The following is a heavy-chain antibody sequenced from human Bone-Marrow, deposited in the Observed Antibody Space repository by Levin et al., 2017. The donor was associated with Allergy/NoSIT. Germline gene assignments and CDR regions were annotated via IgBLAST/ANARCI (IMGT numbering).Heavy chain of an antibody. CDR1: GFNFNNYG. V-gene: IGHV3-30*18. D-gene: IGHD3-3*01. J-gene: IGHJ4*02. CDR2: ISYDGNYK. Sequence: GGSLRLSCAASGFNFNNYGMHWVRQAPGKGLEWVALISYDGNYKYYADSIKGRFTISRDSSKTTLYLQMNSLRVEDTAVYYCAKDRFWPEYYFDYWGQGTLVTVSS. CDR3: AKDRFWPEYYFDY.